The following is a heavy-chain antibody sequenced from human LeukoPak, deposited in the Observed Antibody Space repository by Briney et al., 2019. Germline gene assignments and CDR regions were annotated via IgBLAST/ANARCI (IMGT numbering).Heavy chain of an antibody. V-gene: IGHV3-15*01. CDR3: TTDRYYDNSELQFQH. Sequence: KAGGSLRLSCAASGFTLNNAWMSWVRQAPGKGLEWLGRIKRETDGGTIDYAAPVKGRFTISRDDSRNTLYLQMDSLKIEDTAVYYCTTDRYYDNSELQFQHWGQGTLVPSPQ. CDR1: GFTLNNAW. CDR2: IKRETDGGTI. J-gene: IGHJ1*01. D-gene: IGHD3-22*01.